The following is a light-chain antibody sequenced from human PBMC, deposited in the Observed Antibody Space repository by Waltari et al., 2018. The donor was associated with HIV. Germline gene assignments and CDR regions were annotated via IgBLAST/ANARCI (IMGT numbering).Light chain of an antibody. CDR3: AAWYDSLNGFWV. Sequence: QSVLTQPPSVSGTPGQRVTISCSGASSNIGRNTVNWFQLLPGTAPRLLIYTDKQRPSGVPDLFSGSKSGTSASLAIRGLQSEDEADYFCAAWYDSLNGFWVFGGGTKLTVL. J-gene: IGLJ3*02. CDR1: SSNIGRNT. CDR2: TDK. V-gene: IGLV1-44*01.